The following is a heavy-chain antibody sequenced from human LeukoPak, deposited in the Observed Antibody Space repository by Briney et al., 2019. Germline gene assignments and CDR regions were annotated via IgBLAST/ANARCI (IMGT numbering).Heavy chain of an antibody. J-gene: IGHJ4*02. Sequence: GGSLRLSCAASGFTLNDFWKTWVRQAPGKGLEWVANIKQDGSEKYYVDSVKGRFTVSRDNANNSLFLQMNSLRGDDAAVYYCAGEPLDTSGYYYGTLDYWGQGTLVTVSS. CDR1: GFTLNDFW. V-gene: IGHV3-7*01. D-gene: IGHD3-22*01. CDR2: IKQDGSEK. CDR3: AGEPLDTSGYYYGTLDY.